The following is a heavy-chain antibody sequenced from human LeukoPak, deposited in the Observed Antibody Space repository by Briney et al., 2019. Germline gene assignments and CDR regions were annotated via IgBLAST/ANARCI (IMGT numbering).Heavy chain of an antibody. CDR1: GGSISSSRDY. CDR3: ARELHSGSYYFDY. D-gene: IGHD1-26*01. CDR2: IYYSGST. Sequence: SETLSLTCTVSGGSISSSRDYWAWIRQPPGKGLEWIANIYYSGSTYYSPSLKSRVTISVDTSKNRFSLKLTSVTAADTAVYYCARELHSGSYYFDYWGQGTLVTVSS. V-gene: IGHV4-39*02. J-gene: IGHJ4*02.